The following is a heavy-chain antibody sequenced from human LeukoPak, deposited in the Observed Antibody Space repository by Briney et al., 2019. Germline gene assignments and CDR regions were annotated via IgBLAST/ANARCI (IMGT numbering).Heavy chain of an antibody. CDR2: IKNDGSER. D-gene: IGHD6-6*01. J-gene: IGHJ4*02. Sequence: GGSLRLSCAASGFVFRNYFMSWVRQAPGKGLEWAASIKNDGSERYYVDSVRGRYTISRDNSKNTLYLQMNSLRAEDTAVYYCARVGSSSSFFAYFDYWGQGTLVTVSS. V-gene: IGHV3-7*01. CDR3: ARVGSSSSFFAYFDY. CDR1: GFVFRNYF.